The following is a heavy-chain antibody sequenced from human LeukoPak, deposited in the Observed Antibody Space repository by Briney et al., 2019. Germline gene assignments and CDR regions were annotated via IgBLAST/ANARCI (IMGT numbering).Heavy chain of an antibody. J-gene: IGHJ5*02. D-gene: IGHD2-21*02. V-gene: IGHV3-74*01. Sequence: GGSLRLSCATSGFTFSSYWMHWVRQAPGKGLVWVTRINGDGSSANYADSVRGRFSISRDNAKNTVYLQMNSLRAEDTAVYYCVRPHSVVVTGTDGWFDPWGQGTLVTVSS. CDR3: VRPHSVVVTGTDGWFDP. CDR2: INGDGSSA. CDR1: GFTFSSYW.